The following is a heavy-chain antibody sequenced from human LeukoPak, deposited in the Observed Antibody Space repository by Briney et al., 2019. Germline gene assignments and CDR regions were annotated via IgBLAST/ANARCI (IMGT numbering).Heavy chain of an antibody. CDR3: ARGVSGSYYLAYFDY. CDR2: IYHSGST. V-gene: IGHV4-4*02. D-gene: IGHD1-26*01. CDR1: GGSISSSNW. J-gene: IGHJ4*02. Sequence: SETLSLTCAVSGGSISSSNWWSWVRQPPGKGLEWIGEIYHSGSTNYNPSLKSRVTISVDKSKNQFSLKLSSVTAADTAVYYCARGVSGSYYLAYFDYWGQGTLVTVSS.